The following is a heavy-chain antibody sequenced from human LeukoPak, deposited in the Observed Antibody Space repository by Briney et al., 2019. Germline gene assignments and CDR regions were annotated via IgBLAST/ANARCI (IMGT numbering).Heavy chain of an antibody. V-gene: IGHV3-53*01. CDR1: GFSVSSTY. CDR3: ARDMDSSGPGWGHDAFDI. Sequence: GGSLRLSCAASGFSVSSTYMSWARQAPGKGLEWVSIVYSDGTTYYADSVEGRFTISRDNSKNTLYLQMNGLRAEDTAVYYCARDMDSSGPGWGHDAFDIWGQGTMVTVSS. D-gene: IGHD3-22*01. J-gene: IGHJ3*02. CDR2: VYSDGTT.